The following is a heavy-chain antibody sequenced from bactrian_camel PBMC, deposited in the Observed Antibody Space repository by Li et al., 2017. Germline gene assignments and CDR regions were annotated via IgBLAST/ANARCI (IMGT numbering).Heavy chain of an antibody. Sequence: HVQLVESGGGLVQPGGSLRLSCTASEFTLSINYMAWVRQAPGKGLDWVSSLSDDGTRTYYADSVKGRFTISRDSAKNTVYLQMNNLQPEDTATYYCAEGRGSRGEHCYSLNYWGQGTQVTVS. CDR2: LSDDGTRT. V-gene: IGHV3-2*01. CDR3: AEGRGSRGEHCYSLNY. D-gene: IGHD6*01. CDR1: EFTLSINY. J-gene: IGHJ4*01.